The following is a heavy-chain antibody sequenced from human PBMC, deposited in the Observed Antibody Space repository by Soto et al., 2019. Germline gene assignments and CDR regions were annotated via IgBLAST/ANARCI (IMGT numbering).Heavy chain of an antibody. D-gene: IGHD1-7*01. CDR1: GYTFTGYY. J-gene: IGHJ6*01. CDR2: INPNSGGT. V-gene: IGHV1-2*02. Sequence: ASVKGSCKASGYTFTGYYMHWVRQAPGQGLEWMGWINPNSGGTNYAQKFQGRVAMTRDTSISTAYMELSRLRSDDTAVYYCARDGPLITGTTDGIDVWGQGPTVTVSS. CDR3: ARDGPLITGTTDGIDV.